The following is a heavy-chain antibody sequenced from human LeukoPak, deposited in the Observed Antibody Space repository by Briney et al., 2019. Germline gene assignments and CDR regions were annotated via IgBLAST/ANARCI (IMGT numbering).Heavy chain of an antibody. J-gene: IGHJ2*01. V-gene: IGHV4-30-2*01. CDR2: IYHSGST. CDR3: ARGSGGYCSGGSCYHWYFDL. CDR1: GGSISSGGYS. D-gene: IGHD2-15*01. Sequence: SQTLSLTCAVSGGSISSGGYSWSWIRQPPGKGLEWIGYIYHSGSTYYNPSLKSRVTISVVRSKNQFSLKLSSVTAADTAVYYCARGSGGYCSGGSCYHWYFDLWGRGTLVTVSS.